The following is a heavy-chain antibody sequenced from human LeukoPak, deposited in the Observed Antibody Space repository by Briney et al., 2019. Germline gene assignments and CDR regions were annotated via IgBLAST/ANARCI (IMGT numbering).Heavy chain of an antibody. Sequence: GRSLRLSCAASGFTFSSYGMHWVRQAPGKGLEWVAVIWYDGSNKYYADSVKGRFTISRDNSKNTLYLQMNSLRAEDTAVYYCVKRFIGSSSAPSFYYYYYMDVWGKGTTVTVSS. CDR1: GFTFSSYG. CDR3: VKRFIGSSSAPSFYYYYYMDV. J-gene: IGHJ6*03. D-gene: IGHD6-6*01. CDR2: IWYDGSNK. V-gene: IGHV3-33*06.